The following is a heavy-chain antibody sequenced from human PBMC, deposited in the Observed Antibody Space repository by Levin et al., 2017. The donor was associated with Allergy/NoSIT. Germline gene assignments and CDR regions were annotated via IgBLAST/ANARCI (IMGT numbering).Heavy chain of an antibody. V-gene: IGHV1-18*01. CDR2: ISAYNGNT. D-gene: IGHD6-13*01. J-gene: IGHJ6*02. CDR1: GYTFTNYG. CDR3: ARDSSSWFYYYYGMDV. Sequence: GESLKISCKASGYTFTNYGISWVRQAPGQGLEWMGWISAYNGNTNYAQKLQGRVTMTTDTSTSTAYMDLRSLRSDDTAVYYCARDSSSWFYYYYGMDVWGQGTTVTVSS.